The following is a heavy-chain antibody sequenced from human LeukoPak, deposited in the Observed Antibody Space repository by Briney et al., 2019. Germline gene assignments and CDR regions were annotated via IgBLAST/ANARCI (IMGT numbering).Heavy chain of an antibody. V-gene: IGHV4-39*01. Sequence: SETLSLTCSVSGGSISSSSYFWGWIRQPPGKGLEWIASVHHSGSTYYNPSLKSRLTISVDTSKNQFSLKMSSVTAADTAVYFCARQLYVSGSYYAPMDVWGKGTTVTISS. J-gene: IGHJ6*03. CDR3: ARQLYVSGSYYAPMDV. CDR1: GGSISSSSYF. CDR2: VHHSGST. D-gene: IGHD3-10*01.